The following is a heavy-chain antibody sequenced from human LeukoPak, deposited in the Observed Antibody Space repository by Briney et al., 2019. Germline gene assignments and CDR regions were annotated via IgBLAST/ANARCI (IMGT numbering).Heavy chain of an antibody. CDR3: ARGSGKRRVGFDP. CDR2: INHSGST. D-gene: IGHD1-1*01. CDR1: GGSFSGYY. J-gene: IGHJ5*02. Sequence: SETLSLTCAVYGGSFSGYYWGWIRQPPGKGLEWIGEINHSGSTNYNPSLKSRVTISVDTSKNQFSLKLSSVTAADTAVYYCARGSGKRRVGFDPWGQGALVTVSS. V-gene: IGHV4-34*01.